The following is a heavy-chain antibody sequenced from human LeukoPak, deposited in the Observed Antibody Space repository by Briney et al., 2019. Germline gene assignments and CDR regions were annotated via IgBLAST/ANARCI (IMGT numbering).Heavy chain of an antibody. V-gene: IGHV3-64D*09. CDR2: ISTNGGST. D-gene: IGHD3-10*01. CDR3: VKDKGHLGVYYYGMDV. CDR1: GFTFINYA. Sequence: GGSLRLSCSASGFTFINYAMHWVRQAPGKGLEYVSGISTNGGSTYYADSVKGRFTISRDNSKNTLYLQMNSLRPEDTAVYYCVKDKGHLGVYYYGMDVWGQGTTVTVSS. J-gene: IGHJ6*02.